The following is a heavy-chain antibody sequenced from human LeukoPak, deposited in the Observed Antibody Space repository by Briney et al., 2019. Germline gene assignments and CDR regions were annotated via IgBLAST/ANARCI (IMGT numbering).Heavy chain of an antibody. V-gene: IGHV3-21*01. J-gene: IGHJ4*02. CDR3: ARGRIAAAGTMGY. CDR2: ISSSSSYI. Sequence: GGSLRLSCAASGFTFSSYSMNWVRQAPGKGLEWVSSISSSSSYIYYADSVKGRLTISRDNAKNSLYLQMNSLRAEDTAVYYCARGRIAAAGTMGYWGQGTLVTVSS. CDR1: GFTFSSYS. D-gene: IGHD6-13*01.